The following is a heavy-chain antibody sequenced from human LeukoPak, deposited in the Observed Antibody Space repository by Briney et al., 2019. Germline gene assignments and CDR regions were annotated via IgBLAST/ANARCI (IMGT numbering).Heavy chain of an antibody. Sequence: SETLSLTCTVSGGSISSSSYSWGWIRQPPGKGLEWIGSIYYSGSTYYNPSLKSRVTISVDTSKNQFSLKLSSVTAADTAVYYCARRGIDSSGPHYFDYWGQGTLVTVSS. J-gene: IGHJ4*02. V-gene: IGHV4-39*01. CDR3: ARRGIDSSGPHYFDY. CDR2: IYYSGST. D-gene: IGHD6-19*01. CDR1: GGSISSSSYS.